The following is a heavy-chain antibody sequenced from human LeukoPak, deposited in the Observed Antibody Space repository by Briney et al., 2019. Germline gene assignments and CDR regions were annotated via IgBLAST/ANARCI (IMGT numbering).Heavy chain of an antibody. CDR3: ARDNLWARWFDP. V-gene: IGHV4-59*01. Sequence: SVTLSVICTVSGGSISSDCWSWIRHPPGKGLEWFGYIYYSGSTNYNPTLKSRVTISVDTSKEQFSLKLSSVTAADTAVYYCARDNLWARWFDPWGKGTLVTVSS. J-gene: IGHJ5*02. CDR1: GGSISSDC. D-gene: IGHD7-27*01. CDR2: IYYSGST.